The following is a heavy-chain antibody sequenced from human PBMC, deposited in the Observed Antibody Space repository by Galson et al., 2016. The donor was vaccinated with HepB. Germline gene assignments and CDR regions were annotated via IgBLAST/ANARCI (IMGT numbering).Heavy chain of an antibody. Sequence: SLRLSCAASGFTFNQYGMHWVRQAAGKGLEWVAVIWHDGDNKYYGDSVEGRFTISRDDSKNTLYLQMNGLTVDDTAVYYCARPISACRTSSCYFFEYWGQGRPVTVSS. CDR1: GFTFNQYG. CDR3: ARPISACRTSSCYFFEY. D-gene: IGHD1-7*01. CDR2: IWHDGDNK. V-gene: IGHV3-33*01. J-gene: IGHJ4*02.